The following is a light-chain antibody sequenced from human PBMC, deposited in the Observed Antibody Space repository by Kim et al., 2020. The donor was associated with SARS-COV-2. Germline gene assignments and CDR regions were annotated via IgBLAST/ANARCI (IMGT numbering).Light chain of an antibody. CDR3: AAWDDSLHGWV. CDR2: YDD. J-gene: IGLJ3*02. Sequence: ELTQPPSASGTPGQRVTISCSGSSSNIGSNAVNWYQQLPGKAPKLLIYYDDLLPSGVSDRFSGSKSGTSASLAISGLQSEDEADYYCAAWDDSLHGWVFGGGTQLTVL. CDR1: SSNIGSNA. V-gene: IGLV1-36*01.